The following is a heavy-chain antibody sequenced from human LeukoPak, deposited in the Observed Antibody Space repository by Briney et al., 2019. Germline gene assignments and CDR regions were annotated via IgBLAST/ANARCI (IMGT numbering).Heavy chain of an antibody. CDR3: AREVLLWFGEDGLGRLRGYFDY. J-gene: IGHJ4*02. CDR2: IYYSGST. Sequence: SETLSLTCTVSGGSLNNYYWSWIRQPPGKGLEWIGYIYYSGSTYYNPSLKSRVTISVDTSKNQFSLKLSSVTAADTAVYYCAREVLLWFGEDGLGRLRGYFDYWGQGTLVTVSS. CDR1: GGSLNNYY. D-gene: IGHD3-10*01. V-gene: IGHV4-59*06.